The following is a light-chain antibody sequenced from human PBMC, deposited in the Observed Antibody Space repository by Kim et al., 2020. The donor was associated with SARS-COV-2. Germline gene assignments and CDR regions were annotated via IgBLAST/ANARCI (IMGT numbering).Light chain of an antibody. V-gene: IGLV4-69*01. CDR3: QTWGTGWHVV. CDR1: SGHSSYA. J-gene: IGLJ2*01. CDR2: LNSDGSH. Sequence: QPVLTQSPSASASLGASVKLTCTLSSGHSSYAIAWHQQQPEKGPRYLMKLNSDGSHSKGDGIPDRFSGSSSGAERYLTISSLQSEDEADYYCQTWGTGWHVVFCGGTQLTVL.